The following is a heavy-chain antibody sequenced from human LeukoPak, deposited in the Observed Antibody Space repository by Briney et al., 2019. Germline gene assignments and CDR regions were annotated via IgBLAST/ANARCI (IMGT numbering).Heavy chain of an antibody. D-gene: IGHD3-22*01. CDR2: IYTSGST. Sequence: SETLSLTCTVSGGSISSYYWSWIRQPAGKGLEWIGRIYTSGSTNYNPSLKSRVTISVDKSKNQFSLKLSSVTAADTAVYYCARGLYDGSDMDVWGKGTTVTVSS. CDR3: ARGLYDGSDMDV. J-gene: IGHJ6*03. V-gene: IGHV4-4*07. CDR1: GGSISSYY.